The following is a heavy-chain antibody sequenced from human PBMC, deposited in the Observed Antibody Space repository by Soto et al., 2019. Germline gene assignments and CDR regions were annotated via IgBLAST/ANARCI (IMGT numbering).Heavy chain of an antibody. CDR1: GFTFSSYG. J-gene: IGHJ6*02. D-gene: IGHD3-9*01. V-gene: IGHV3-30*03. Sequence: QVQLVESGGGVVQPGRSLRLSCAASGFTFSSYGMHWVRQAPGKGLEWVAVISYDGSNKYYADSVKDRFTISRDNSKNTLYLQMNSLRAEDTAVYYCAGGSYYDILTGYLYYYYYYGMDVWGQGTTVTVSS. CDR2: ISYDGSNK. CDR3: AGGSYYDILTGYLYYYYYYGMDV.